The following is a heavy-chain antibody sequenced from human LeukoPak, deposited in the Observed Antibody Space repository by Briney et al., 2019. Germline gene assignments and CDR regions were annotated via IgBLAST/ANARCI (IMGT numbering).Heavy chain of an antibody. V-gene: IGHV3-30*04. CDR1: GFTFSSYA. CDR2: ISYDGSNK. J-gene: IGHJ4*02. CDR3: ARDFDDYGGLYYFDY. D-gene: IGHD4-23*01. Sequence: PGRSLRLSCAASGFTFSSYAMRWVRQAPGKGPEWVAVISYDGSNKYYADSVKGRFTISRDNSKSTLYLQMNSLRAEDTAVYYCARDFDDYGGLYYFDYWGRGTLVTVSS.